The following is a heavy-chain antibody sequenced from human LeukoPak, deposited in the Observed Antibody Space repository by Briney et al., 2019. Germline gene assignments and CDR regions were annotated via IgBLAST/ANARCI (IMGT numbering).Heavy chain of an antibody. CDR3: VRDLGGRSGH. D-gene: IGHD1-26*01. V-gene: IGHV3-23*01. CDR1: GFTFSSYA. Sequence: AGGSLRLSCAASGFTFSSYAMSWVRQAPGKGLERVSAISGSDGSTYYADSVKGRFTISRDNSKNTLYLQMNSLRAEDTAVYYCVRDLGGRSGHWGQGTLVTVSS. J-gene: IGHJ4*02. CDR2: ISGSDGST.